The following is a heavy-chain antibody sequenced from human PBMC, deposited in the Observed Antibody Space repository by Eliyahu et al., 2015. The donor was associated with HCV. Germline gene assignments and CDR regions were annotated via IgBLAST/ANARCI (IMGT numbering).Heavy chain of an antibody. D-gene: IGHD4-17*01. V-gene: IGHV3-64D*06. CDR3: VNLEDTVTTRDDAFDI. Sequence: EVQLVESGGGLVQPGGSLXLXCSAXGFPFXXYAMHWVRQAPGKGLEYVSAISSNGGSTYYADSVKGRFTISRDNSKNTLYLQMSSLRAEDTAVYYCVNLEDTVTTRDDAFDIWGQGTMVTVSS. CDR2: ISSNGGST. CDR1: GFPFXXYA. J-gene: IGHJ3*02.